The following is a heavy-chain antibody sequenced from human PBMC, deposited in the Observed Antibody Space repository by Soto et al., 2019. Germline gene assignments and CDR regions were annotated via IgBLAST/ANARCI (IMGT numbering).Heavy chain of an antibody. V-gene: IGHV1-69*02. J-gene: IGHJ6*03. CDR2: IIPILGIA. Sequence: ASVKVSCKASGGTFSSYTISWLRQAPGQGLEWMGRIIPILGIANYAQKFQGRVTITADKSTSTAYMELSSLRSEDTAVYYCAKYKTTVTVASNPMEVWGKGTTVTVSS. CDR3: AKYKTTVTVASNPMEV. CDR1: GGTFSSYT. D-gene: IGHD4-17*01.